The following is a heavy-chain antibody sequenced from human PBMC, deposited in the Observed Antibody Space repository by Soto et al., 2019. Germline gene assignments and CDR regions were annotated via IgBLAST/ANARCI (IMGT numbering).Heavy chain of an antibody. Sequence: EVHLMESGGGLVQPGGSLRLSCAASGFTFSDYAMSWVRQSPVKGLEWVSTLTGGGGSTYYADSVKGRFTVSRDNSKNTVFLQMNSLRGEDTALYYCAKRGKVPTGERYHGFEYFGQGTLVTVSS. CDR3: AKRGKVPTGERYHGFEY. J-gene: IGHJ4*02. D-gene: IGHD2-8*02. V-gene: IGHV3-23*01. CDR2: LTGGGGST. CDR1: GFTFSDYA.